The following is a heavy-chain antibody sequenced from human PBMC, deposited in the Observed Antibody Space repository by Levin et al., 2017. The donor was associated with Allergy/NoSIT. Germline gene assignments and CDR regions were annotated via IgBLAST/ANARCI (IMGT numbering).Heavy chain of an antibody. CDR1: GYTLTELS. J-gene: IGHJ5*02. D-gene: IGHD3-10*01. CDR2: FDPEDGET. CDR3: ATDRRGVRGVMGNWFDP. Sequence: ASVKVSCKVSGYTLTELSMHWVRQAPGKGLEWMGGFDPEDGETIYAQKFQGRVTMTEDTSTDTAYMGLSSLRSEDTAVYYCATDRRGVRGVMGNWFDPWGQGTLVTVSS. V-gene: IGHV1-24*01.